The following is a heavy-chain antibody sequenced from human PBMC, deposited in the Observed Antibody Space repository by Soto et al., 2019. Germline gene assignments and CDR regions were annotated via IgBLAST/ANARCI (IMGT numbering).Heavy chain of an antibody. CDR1: YGSISSYY. CDR2: IYYSGST. D-gene: IGHD6-19*01. CDR3: ARLSLAVAGLEY. J-gene: IGHJ4*02. Sequence: SEALSLTCPVSYGSISSYYWSWILQPPGKGLEWIGYIYYSGSTNYNPSLKSRVTISVDTSKNQFSLELSSVTAADTAVYYCARLSLAVAGLEYWGQGTLVTVSS. V-gene: IGHV4-59*08.